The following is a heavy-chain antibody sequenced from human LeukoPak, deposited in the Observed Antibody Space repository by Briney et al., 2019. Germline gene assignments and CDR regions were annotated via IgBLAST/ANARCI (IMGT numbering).Heavy chain of an antibody. V-gene: IGHV1-46*01. D-gene: IGHD3-16*01. Sequence: GASVKVSCKASGYTFTSYYMHWERQAPGQGGEWRGMINPSGGSTSYAQKFHGRVTMTRDTSTSTVYMELSSLRSEDTAVYYCARDSSPTYDYGAKIGDAFDIWGQGTMVTVSS. CDR3: ARDSSPTYDYGAKIGDAFDI. J-gene: IGHJ3*02. CDR1: GYTFTSYY. CDR2: INPSGGST.